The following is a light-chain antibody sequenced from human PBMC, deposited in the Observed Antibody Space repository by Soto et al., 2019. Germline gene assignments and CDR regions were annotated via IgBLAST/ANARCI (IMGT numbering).Light chain of an antibody. V-gene: IGKV3-15*01. CDR1: QTVSSN. CDR2: GAS. Sequence: EMLMTQSPAALSVSPGERATLSCRASQTVSSNLAWYQQKPGQAPRLLIYGASSRATGIPARFSGSGSGTEFTLTISSLQSDDSAIYYCQQYNNWPPWTFGQGTKVDIK. J-gene: IGKJ1*01. CDR3: QQYNNWPPWT.